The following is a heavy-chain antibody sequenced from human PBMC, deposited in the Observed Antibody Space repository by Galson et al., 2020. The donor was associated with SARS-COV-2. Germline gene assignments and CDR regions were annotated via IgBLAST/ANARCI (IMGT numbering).Heavy chain of an antibody. Sequence: SETLSLTCAVYGGSFNGYSWTWLRQAPGKGLEWIGEIKFGGDTNYSPSLRSRVTLSVDTSKNQFSLKLTSLSAADTALYFCTRGRQGVVPSPVLGLGPFYSYYYMDVWSKGTSVTVSS. CDR2: IKFGGDT. J-gene: IGHJ6*03. CDR1: GGSFNGYS. D-gene: IGHD2-2*01. CDR3: TRGRQGVVPSPVLGLGPFYSYYYMDV. V-gene: IGHV4-34*01.